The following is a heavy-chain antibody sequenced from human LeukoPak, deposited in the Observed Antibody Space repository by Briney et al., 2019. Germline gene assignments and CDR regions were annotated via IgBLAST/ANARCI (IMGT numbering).Heavy chain of an antibody. D-gene: IGHD3-10*01. CDR1: GFTFSSYW. CDR3: ARSKGVTNWYFDL. CDR2: INSDGSST. J-gene: IGHJ2*01. V-gene: IGHV3-74*01. Sequence: GGSLRLSCAASGFTFSSYWMHWVRQAPGKGLVWVSRINSDGSSTSYADSAKGRFTISRDNAKNTLYLQMNSLRAEDTAVYYCARSKGVTNWYFDLWGRGTLVTVSS.